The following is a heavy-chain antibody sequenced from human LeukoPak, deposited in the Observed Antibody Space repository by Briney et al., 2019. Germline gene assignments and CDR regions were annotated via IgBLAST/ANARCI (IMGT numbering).Heavy chain of an antibody. CDR2: INTNTGNP. CDR1: GYTFTSYA. CDR3: ARGCRDGYHPSGWFDP. Sequence: ASVKVSCKASGYTFTSYAMNWVRQAPGQGLEWMGWINTNTGNPTYAQGFTGRFVFSLDTSVSTAYLQISSLKAEDTAVYYCARGCRDGYHPSGWFDPWGQGTLVTVSS. J-gene: IGHJ5*02. V-gene: IGHV7-4-1*02. D-gene: IGHD5-24*01.